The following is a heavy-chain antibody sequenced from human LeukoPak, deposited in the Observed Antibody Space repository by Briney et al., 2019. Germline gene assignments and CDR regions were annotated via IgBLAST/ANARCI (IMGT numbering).Heavy chain of an antibody. D-gene: IGHD2-15*01. CDR1: GYSFTSYW. Sequence: GESLKISCKGSGYSFTSYWIGWVRQMPGKGLEWMGIIYPGDSDIRYSPSFQGQVTISADKSISTAYLQWSSLKASDTAMYYCARFGRDIVVVVAATQGDYYGMDVWGQGTTVTVSS. J-gene: IGHJ6*02. CDR3: ARFGRDIVVVVAATQGDYYGMDV. V-gene: IGHV5-51*01. CDR2: IYPGDSDI.